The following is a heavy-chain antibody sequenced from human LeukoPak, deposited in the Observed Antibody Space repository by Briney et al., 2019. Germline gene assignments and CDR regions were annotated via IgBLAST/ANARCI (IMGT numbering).Heavy chain of an antibody. CDR3: VRGRLLRSPQYFDS. J-gene: IGHJ4*02. D-gene: IGHD5-12*01. V-gene: IGHV3-48*03. Sequence: GGSLRLSCAASGFPVNKYEIHWVRQAPGKGLEWISYVDAGATSTNYADSVWGRFTLSRDNAQNSVRLHMNSLRDEDTAVYYCVRGRLLRSPQYFDSRGQGAPVTVSS. CDR2: VDAGATST. CDR1: GFPVNKYE.